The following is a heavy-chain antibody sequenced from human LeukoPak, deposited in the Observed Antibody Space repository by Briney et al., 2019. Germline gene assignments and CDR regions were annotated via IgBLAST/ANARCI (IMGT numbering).Heavy chain of an antibody. CDR1: VGSLSSYY. D-gene: IGHD3-10*01. Sequence: PSETLSLTCTVSVGSLSSYYLSWIREPPGKGLEWIGYIYYSGSTYYIPSLKGRVTISVDTSKNQFSLKLSSVTAADTAVYYCARSLGDYVSGSFSYYYYYMDVGGKGTTVTVSS. V-gene: IGHV4-59*01. CDR3: ARSLGDYVSGSFSYYYYYMDV. CDR2: IYYSGST. J-gene: IGHJ6*03.